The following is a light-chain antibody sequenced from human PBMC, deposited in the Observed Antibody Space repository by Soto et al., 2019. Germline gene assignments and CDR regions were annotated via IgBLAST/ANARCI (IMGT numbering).Light chain of an antibody. V-gene: IGLV2-14*01. J-gene: IGLJ1*01. Sequence: QSVLTQPASVSGSPGQSITISCTGTSSDVGGYNYVSWYQQHAGEAPKLMIYEVSNRPSGVSNRFSGSKSDNTASLTISGLQAEDEADYYCSSYTSSSTYVFGTGTKVTVL. CDR1: SSDVGGYNY. CDR3: SSYTSSSTYV. CDR2: EVS.